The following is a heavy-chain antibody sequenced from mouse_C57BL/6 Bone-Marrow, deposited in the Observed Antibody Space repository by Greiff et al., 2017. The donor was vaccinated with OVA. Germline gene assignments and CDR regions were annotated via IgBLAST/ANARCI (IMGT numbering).Heavy chain of an antibody. D-gene: IGHD1-1*01. Sequence: VQLQQSGAELVRPGASVKLSCTASGFNIKDDYMHWVKQRPEQGLEWIGWIDPENGDTEYASKFQGQATITADTSSNTAYLQLSSLTSEDTAVYYCTLHYYGRPYFDYWGQGTTLTVSS. CDR2: IDPENGDT. CDR1: GFNIKDDY. CDR3: TLHYYGRPYFDY. J-gene: IGHJ2*01. V-gene: IGHV14-4*01.